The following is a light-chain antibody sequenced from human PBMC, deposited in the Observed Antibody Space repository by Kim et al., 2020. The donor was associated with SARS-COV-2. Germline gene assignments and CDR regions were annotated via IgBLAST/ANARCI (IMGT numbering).Light chain of an antibody. CDR3: NSRDSSGNRWV. CDR1: SLRRYY. V-gene: IGLV3-19*01. Sequence: SSELTQDPAVSVALGQTVRITCQGDSLRRYYASWYQQKPGQAPVPVIYGKTNRPSGIRDRFSGSSSGNTASLTITGAQAEDEADYYCNSRDSSGNRWVFG. J-gene: IGLJ3*02. CDR2: GKT.